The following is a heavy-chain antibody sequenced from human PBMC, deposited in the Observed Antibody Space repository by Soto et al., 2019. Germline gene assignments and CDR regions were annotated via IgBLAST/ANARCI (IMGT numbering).Heavy chain of an antibody. CDR1: GGTFSSYA. J-gene: IGHJ6*02. Sequence: QVQLVQSGAEVKKPGSSVKVSCKASGGTFSSYAISWVRQAPGQGLEWMGGIIPIFGTANYAQKFQGRVTITADKSTSTAYMELSSLRSEDTAVYYCAKDIPPEIDDFWHGMDVWGQGTTVTVSS. CDR3: AKDIPPEIDDFWHGMDV. V-gene: IGHV1-69*06. D-gene: IGHD3-3*01. CDR2: IIPIFGTA.